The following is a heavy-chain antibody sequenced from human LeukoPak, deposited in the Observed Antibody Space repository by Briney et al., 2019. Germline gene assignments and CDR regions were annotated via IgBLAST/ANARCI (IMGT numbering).Heavy chain of an antibody. CDR2: ISYDGSNK. J-gene: IGHJ4*02. V-gene: IGHV3-30*04. D-gene: IGHD3-9*01. Sequence: GGSLRLSCAASGFTFRVYAIHWVRQSPGKGLEWVAVISYDGSNKYYADSVKGRFTISRDNSKNTLYLQMNSLRAEDTAVYYCAKEDILTGYYDYWGQGTLVTVSS. CDR3: AKEDILTGYYDY. CDR1: GFTFRVYA.